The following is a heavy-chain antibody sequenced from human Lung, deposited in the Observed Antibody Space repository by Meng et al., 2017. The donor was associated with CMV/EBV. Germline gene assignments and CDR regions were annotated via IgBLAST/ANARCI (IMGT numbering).Heavy chain of an antibody. Sequence: QGQLQESGPGLVKPSQTLSPTCTVSGGSISMGDYYWSWIRQPPGKGLEWIGYIYYSGSTYYNPSLKSRVTISVDTSKNQFSLKLSSVTAADTAVYYCARALDTAMVTFDYWGQGTLVTVSS. CDR3: ARALDTAMVTFDY. D-gene: IGHD5-18*01. CDR2: IYYSGST. V-gene: IGHV4-30-4*08. J-gene: IGHJ4*02. CDR1: GGSISMGDYY.